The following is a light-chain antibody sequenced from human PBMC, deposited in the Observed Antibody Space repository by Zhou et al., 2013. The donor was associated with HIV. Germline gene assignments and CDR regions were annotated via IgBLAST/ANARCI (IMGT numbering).Light chain of an antibody. CDR1: HYISTY. CDR3: QHYNNFSGT. J-gene: IGKJ1*01. CDR2: GAS. Sequence: AIQMTQSPSSFSASTGDTVSITCRASHYISTYLAWYQQKPGKAPELLIYGASSLQTGVPSRFSGSGSGTDFTLTISCLQSDDFATYYCQHYNNFSGTFGQGTKVEIK. V-gene: IGKV1-8*01.